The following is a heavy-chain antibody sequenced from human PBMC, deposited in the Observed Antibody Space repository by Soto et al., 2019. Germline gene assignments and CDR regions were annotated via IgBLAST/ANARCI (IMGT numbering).Heavy chain of an antibody. Sequence: QVQLVQSGAEVKKPGSSVKVSCKASGGTFSSYAISWVRQAPGQGLEWMGGIIPIFGTANYAQKCQGRVTITADESTSTAYMELSSLRSEDTAVYYCARMAMYSSGWDNNWCDPWGQGTLVTVSS. CDR1: GGTFSSYA. CDR3: ARMAMYSSGWDNNWCDP. CDR2: IIPIFGTA. D-gene: IGHD6-19*01. J-gene: IGHJ5*02. V-gene: IGHV1-69*01.